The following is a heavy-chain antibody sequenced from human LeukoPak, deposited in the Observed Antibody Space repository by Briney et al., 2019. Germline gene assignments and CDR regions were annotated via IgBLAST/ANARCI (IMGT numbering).Heavy chain of an antibody. CDR3: ATERGYSYGYPDLNYYYYGMDV. CDR1: GFSFISYG. V-gene: IGHV3-30*03. D-gene: IGHD5-18*01. J-gene: IGHJ6*02. Sequence: GGSLRLSCAASGFSFISYGMHWVRQAPGKGLEWVAVISYDGSNKYYADSVKGRFTISRDNSKNTLYLQMNSLRAEDTAVYYCATERGYSYGYPDLNYYYYGMDVWGQGTTVTVSS. CDR2: ISYDGSNK.